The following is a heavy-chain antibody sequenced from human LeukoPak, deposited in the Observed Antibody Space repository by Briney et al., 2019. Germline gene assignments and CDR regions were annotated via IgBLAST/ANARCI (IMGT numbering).Heavy chain of an antibody. CDR3: ARGLIGAFDI. J-gene: IGHJ3*02. D-gene: IGHD3-22*01. CDR2: ISGSSSYI. V-gene: IGHV3-21*01. Sequence: GGSLRLSCAASGFTFSSYSMNWVRQAPGKGLEWVSCISGSSSYIYSADSVKGRFTISRHNAKNSLHLQMNSLRAEDTAVYYCARGLIGAFDIWGQGTMVTVSS. CDR1: GFTFSSYS.